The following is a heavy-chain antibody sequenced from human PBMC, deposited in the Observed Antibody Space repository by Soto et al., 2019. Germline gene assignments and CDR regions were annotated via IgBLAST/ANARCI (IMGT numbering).Heavy chain of an antibody. CDR1: GFSLSTSGVG. D-gene: IGHD1-26*01. CDR2: IYWDDDK. V-gene: IGHV2-5*02. Sequence: QITLKESGPTLVKPTQTLTLTCTFSGFSLSTSGVGVGWVHQPPGKALQWLALIYWDDDKWYSPSLKSRLTITKDTSKNQVVLTMTNMDPVDTATYYCAHRSGSYSSFDYWGQGTLVTVSS. CDR3: AHRSGSYSSFDY. J-gene: IGHJ4*02.